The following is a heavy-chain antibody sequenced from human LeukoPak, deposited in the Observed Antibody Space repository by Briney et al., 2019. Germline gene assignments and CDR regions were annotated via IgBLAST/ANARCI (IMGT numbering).Heavy chain of an antibody. V-gene: IGHV1-2*02. CDR3: ARAHEYADLLIDY. J-gene: IGHJ4*02. D-gene: IGHD4-17*01. CDR1: GYTFTGYY. Sequence: GASVKVSCKASGYTFTGYYMHWVRQAPGQGLEWVGWINPYSGDTNFAQKFHGRVSMTRDTSISTAYMELSRLRSDETAVYYCARAHEYADLLIDYWGQGTLVTVSS. CDR2: INPYSGDT.